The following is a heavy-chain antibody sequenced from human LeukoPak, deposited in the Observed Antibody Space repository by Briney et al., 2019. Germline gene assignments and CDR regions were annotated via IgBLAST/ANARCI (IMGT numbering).Heavy chain of an antibody. CDR2: ISASGADT. CDR1: GFTLSSYA. CDR3: AKQLDSGNYYPTGDDY. Sequence: QPGGSLRLSCAASGFTLSSYATSWVRQAPGKGLEWVSAISASGADTYYADSVKGRFTISRDTSKNTVYIQMNSLRDEDTAVYYCAKQLDSGNYYPTGDDYWGQGTLVTVSS. V-gene: IGHV3-23*01. D-gene: IGHD3-10*01. J-gene: IGHJ4*02.